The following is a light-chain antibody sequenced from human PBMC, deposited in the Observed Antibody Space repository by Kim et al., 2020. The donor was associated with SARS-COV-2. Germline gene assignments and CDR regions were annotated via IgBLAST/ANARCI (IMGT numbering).Light chain of an antibody. CDR2: KAS. CDR3: QRLNTF. Sequence: STLYASVGDRVTNTGRASHNIDDWLAWYQQKPGKAPKILIYKASNLESGVPSRYSGSGSGTEFTLTSSSLQPDDSAAYYCQRLNTFFGQGTKLEI. J-gene: IGKJ2*01. CDR1: HNIDDW. V-gene: IGKV1-5*03.